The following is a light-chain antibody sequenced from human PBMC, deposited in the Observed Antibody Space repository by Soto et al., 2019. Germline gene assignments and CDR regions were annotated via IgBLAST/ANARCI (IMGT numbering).Light chain of an antibody. CDR1: QSVSSN. CDR3: QQYNNWPPWT. V-gene: IGKV3-15*01. CDR2: GAS. J-gene: IGKJ1*01. Sequence: EIVMTQSPATLSVSPGERATLSCRASQSVSSNFAWYQQKPGQAPRLLIYGASTRATGIPARFSGSGSGTEFTLTISSLQSEDFAVYYCQQYNNWPPWTFGQGTKGEIK.